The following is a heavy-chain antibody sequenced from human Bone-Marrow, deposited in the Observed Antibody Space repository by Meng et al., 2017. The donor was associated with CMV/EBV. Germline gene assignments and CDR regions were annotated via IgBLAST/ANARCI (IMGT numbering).Heavy chain of an antibody. Sequence: GGTLRLSCEGSGYNFATYWIGWVRQMPGKGLEWMGIIYPNDFHTKYSPPFQGQVIISADTSISTAYLQWTSLTSSDTAVYYCATQRGLPYGMDVWGQGTTVTVSS. CDR3: ATQRGLPYGMDV. CDR1: GYNFATYW. J-gene: IGHJ6*02. CDR2: IYPNDFHT. V-gene: IGHV5-51*01.